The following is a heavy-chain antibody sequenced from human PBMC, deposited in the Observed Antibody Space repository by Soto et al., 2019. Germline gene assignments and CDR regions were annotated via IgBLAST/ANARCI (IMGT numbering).Heavy chain of an antibody. J-gene: IGHJ6*02. CDR2: ISSSSSDI. CDR1: GFTVSSYS. D-gene: IGHD3-10*01. CDR3: AREFQYSYGSGSYYPYYYYGMDV. V-gene: IGHV3-21*01. Sequence: GGSLRLSCAASGFTVSSYSMNWVRQAPGKGLEWVSSISSSSSDIYYADSVKGRFTISRDNAKNSLYLQMNSLRAEDTAVYYCAREFQYSYGSGSYYPYYYYGMDVWGQGTTVTVSS.